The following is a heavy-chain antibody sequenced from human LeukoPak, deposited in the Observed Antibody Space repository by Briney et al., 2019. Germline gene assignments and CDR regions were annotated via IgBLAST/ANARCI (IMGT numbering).Heavy chain of an antibody. CDR1: GFTFGSYA. D-gene: IGHD4-17*01. J-gene: IGHJ4*02. Sequence: GGSLRLSCAASGFTFGSYAMHWVRQAPGKGLEWVAVISYDGSNKYYADSVKGRFTISRDNSKNTLYLQMNSLRAEDTAVYYCAREGLQAYGDLYFDYWGQGTLVTVSS. CDR3: AREGLQAYGDLYFDY. CDR2: ISYDGSNK. V-gene: IGHV3-30*04.